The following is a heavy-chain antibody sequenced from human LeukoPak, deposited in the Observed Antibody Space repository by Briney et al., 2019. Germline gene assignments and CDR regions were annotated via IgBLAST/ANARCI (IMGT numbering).Heavy chain of an antibody. CDR1: GFTFSNYE. Sequence: GGSLRLSCAASGFTFSNYELNWVRQAPGKGLEWVSYISHSGRTIYYADSVKGRFTIFRDNAKNSLYLQMNSLRAEDTAVYYCARGVGSSWPGWFDPWGQGTLVTVSS. V-gene: IGHV3-48*03. D-gene: IGHD6-13*01. CDR2: ISHSGRTI. J-gene: IGHJ5*02. CDR3: ARGVGSSWPGWFDP.